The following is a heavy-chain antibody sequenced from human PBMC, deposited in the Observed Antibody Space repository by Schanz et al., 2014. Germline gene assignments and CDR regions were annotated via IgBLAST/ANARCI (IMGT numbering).Heavy chain of an antibody. D-gene: IGHD2-8*01. V-gene: IGHV3-23*04. CDR1: GFTFSAHA. CDR3: TKDTIGYQKPIDV. Sequence: EVLLVDSGGGLVQPGGSLRLSCGASGFTFSAHAMSWVRQAPGKGPEWFSAISGSGSTTYYADSVKGRFTISRDNSRNTLSLQMNSLRAEDTAVYYCTKDTIGYQKPIDVWGQGTTVTVSS. J-gene: IGHJ6*02. CDR2: ISGSGSTT.